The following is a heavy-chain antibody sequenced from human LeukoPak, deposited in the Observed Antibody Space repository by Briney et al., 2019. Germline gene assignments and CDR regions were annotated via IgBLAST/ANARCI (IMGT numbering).Heavy chain of an antibody. CDR3: GKGRAVVGAAGPDH. J-gene: IGHJ4*02. CDR2: ISAGSTNK. D-gene: IGHD2-15*01. V-gene: IGHV3-23*01. CDR1: GFTFSGFA. Sequence: PGGSLRLSCVASGFTFSGFAMIWVRQVPGKGLEWVSSISAGSTNKYYADSVKGRFTISRDNSKNTLYLQMSSLRAEDTAIYYCGKGRAVVGAAGPDHWGQGTLVTVSS.